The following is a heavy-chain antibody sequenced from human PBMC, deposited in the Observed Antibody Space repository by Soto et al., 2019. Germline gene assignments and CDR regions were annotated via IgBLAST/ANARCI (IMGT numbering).Heavy chain of an antibody. V-gene: IGHV3-23*01. J-gene: IGHJ4*02. CDR1: GLTFNTYA. CDR2: ITGNGDTT. Sequence: EVQLLESGGGLVQPGGSLRLSCAASGLTFNTYAMSWVRQAPGMGLEWVSSITGNGDTTYYPDSVKGRFTISRDNSKNTLYLQMNILRVEDTAIYYCAKDRPNYFCSGGAYYKAGGDYWGQGTLVTVSS. D-gene: IGHD3-10*01. CDR3: AKDRPNYFCSGGAYYKAGGDY.